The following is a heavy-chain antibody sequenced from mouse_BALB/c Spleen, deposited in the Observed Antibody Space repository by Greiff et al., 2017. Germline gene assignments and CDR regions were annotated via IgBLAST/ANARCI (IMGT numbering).Heavy chain of an antibody. CDR2: ISSGSSTI. V-gene: IGHV5-17*02. J-gene: IGHJ2*01. CDR1: GFTFSSFG. CDR3: ARDYYGSSYGYFDY. D-gene: IGHD1-1*01. Sequence: DVHLVESGGGLVQPGGSRKLSCAASGFTFSSFGMHWVRQAPEKGLEWVAYISSGSSTIYYADTVKGRFTISRDNPKNTLFLQMTSLRSEDTAMYYCARDYYGSSYGYFDYWGQGTTLTVSS.